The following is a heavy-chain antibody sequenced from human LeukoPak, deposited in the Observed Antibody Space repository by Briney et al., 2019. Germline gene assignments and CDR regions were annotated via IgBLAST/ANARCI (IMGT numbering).Heavy chain of an antibody. CDR2: ISYDGSNK. CDR3: AKDGGPYYYYGMDV. Sequence: GGSLRLSCAASGFTFSSYGMHWVRQAPGKGLELVAVISYDGSNKYYVDSVKGRFTISRDNSKNTLYLQMNSLRAEDTAVYYCAKDGGPYYYYGMDVWGQGTTVTVSS. D-gene: IGHD3-16*01. V-gene: IGHV3-30*18. CDR1: GFTFSSYG. J-gene: IGHJ6*02.